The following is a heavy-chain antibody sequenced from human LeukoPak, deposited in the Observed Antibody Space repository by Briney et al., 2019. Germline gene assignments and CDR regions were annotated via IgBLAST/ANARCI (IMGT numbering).Heavy chain of an antibody. CDR3: ARDGWAMGATPDAFDI. J-gene: IGHJ3*02. CDR2: INAGNGNT. Sequence: ASVKVSCKASGYTFTSYAMHWVRQAPGQRLEWMGWINAGNGNTKYSQEFQGRVTITRDTSASTAYMELSSLRSEDMAVYYCARDGWAMGATPDAFDIWGQGTMVTVSS. D-gene: IGHD1-26*01. CDR1: GYTFTSYA. V-gene: IGHV1-3*03.